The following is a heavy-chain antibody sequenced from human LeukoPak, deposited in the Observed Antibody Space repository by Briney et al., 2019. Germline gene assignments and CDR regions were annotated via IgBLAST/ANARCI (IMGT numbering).Heavy chain of an antibody. V-gene: IGHV3-7*01. CDR1: GSTFSNYW. Sequence: GGSLRLSCAASGSTFSNYWMSWVRQAPGKGLEWVANIKEDGSEKYYVDSVKGRFTISRDNARSSLYLQMNSLRAEDTAVYYCASGRQLGYWGQGTLVTVSS. CDR3: ASGRQLGY. J-gene: IGHJ4*02. CDR2: IKEDGSEK. D-gene: IGHD6-13*01.